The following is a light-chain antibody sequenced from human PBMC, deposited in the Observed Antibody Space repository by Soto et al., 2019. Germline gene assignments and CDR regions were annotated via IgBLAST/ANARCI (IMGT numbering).Light chain of an antibody. V-gene: IGKV3-15*01. CDR1: QSVNSN. J-gene: IGKJ1*01. CDR3: QQYNEWPRT. Sequence: EIVMTQSPATLSVSPGERATLSCRASQSVNSNLAWYQQKPGQAPRLLIYGASPRAAGIPDRFSGSGSGTEFTLTIAGLQSVDFALYYCQQYNEWPRTFGQGTKVEIK. CDR2: GAS.